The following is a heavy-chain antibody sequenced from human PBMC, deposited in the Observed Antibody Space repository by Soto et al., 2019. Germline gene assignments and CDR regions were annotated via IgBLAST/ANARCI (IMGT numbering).Heavy chain of an antibody. CDR1: GASISGFY. J-gene: IGHJ5*02. CDR3: VRNGTKTLRDWFDP. D-gene: IGHD1-1*01. Sequence: SETLSLTCTVFGASISGFYWSWIRKSAGKGLEWIGRIYATGTTDYNPSLKSRVMMSVDTSKKQFSLKLRSVTAADTAVYYCVRNGTKTLRDWFDPWGQGISVTVSS. CDR2: IYATGTT. V-gene: IGHV4-4*07.